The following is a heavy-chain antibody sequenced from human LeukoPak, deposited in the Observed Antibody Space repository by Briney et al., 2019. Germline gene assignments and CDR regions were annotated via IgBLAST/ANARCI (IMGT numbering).Heavy chain of an antibody. V-gene: IGHV3-23*01. CDR2: ISGSGGST. CDR1: GFIFTSYA. CDR3: AKDKLGGNTAMVT. Sequence: PGGSLRLSCAASGFIFTSYAMSWVRQAPGKGLEWVSAISGSGGSTYYADSVKGRFTISRDNSKNTLYLQMNSLRAEDTAVYYCAKDKLGGNTAMVTWGQGTLVTVSS. J-gene: IGHJ4*02. D-gene: IGHD5-18*01.